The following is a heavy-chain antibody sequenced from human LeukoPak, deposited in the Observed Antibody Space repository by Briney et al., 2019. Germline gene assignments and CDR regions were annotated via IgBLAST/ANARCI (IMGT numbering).Heavy chain of an antibody. CDR1: GYTFTSYY. CDR2: IIPSGGST. CDR3: ARQLPTPQYYYDSSGYYPFDY. D-gene: IGHD3-22*01. J-gene: IGHJ4*02. Sequence: ASVKVSCKASGYTFTSYYMHWVRQAPGQGLEWMGIIIPSGGSTSYAQKFQGRVTMTRDTSTSTVYMELSSLRSEDTAVYYCARQLPTPQYYYDSSGYYPFDYWGQGTLVTVSS. V-gene: IGHV1-46*01.